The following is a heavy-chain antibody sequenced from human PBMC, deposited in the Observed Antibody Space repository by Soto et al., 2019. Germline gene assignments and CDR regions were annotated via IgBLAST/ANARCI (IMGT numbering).Heavy chain of an antibody. J-gene: IGHJ5*02. Sequence: SSETLSLTCTVSGGSISSGAYFWSWIRQSPGKGLEWIGDIHYTGSTYYNPSLKSRVTFSVDTSKDQFSLRLTSVTAADTAVYYCARVVVIAATPSWFDPWGQGTLVTVSS. CDR3: ARVVVIAATPSWFDP. D-gene: IGHD2-15*01. CDR1: GGSISSGAYF. V-gene: IGHV4-30-4*01. CDR2: IHYTGST.